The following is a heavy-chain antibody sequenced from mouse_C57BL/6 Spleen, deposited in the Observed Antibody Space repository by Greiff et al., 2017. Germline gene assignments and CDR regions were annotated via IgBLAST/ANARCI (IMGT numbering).Heavy chain of an antibody. J-gene: IGHJ4*01. CDR3: ARDEGYDYDMDY. CDR1: GYSITSGYY. Sequence: EVQLQESGPGLVKPSQSLSLTCSVTGYSITSGYYWNWIRQFPGNKLEWMGYISYDGGNNYNPSLKNRISITRDTSENQFFLKLNSVTTEDTATYYCARDEGYDYDMDYWGQGTSVTVSS. CDR2: ISYDGGN. D-gene: IGHD2-4*01. V-gene: IGHV3-6*01.